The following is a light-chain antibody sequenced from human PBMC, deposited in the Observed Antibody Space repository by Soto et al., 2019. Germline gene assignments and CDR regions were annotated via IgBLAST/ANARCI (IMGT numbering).Light chain of an antibody. J-gene: IGKJ4*01. Sequence: DIQLTQSPSFLSASVGDRVTITCRATQGISTYVAWYQKKPGKAPKLLIYAASTLQSGVPSRFSGSVSRTEFTLTVTSLQPEDSATYYCQQLKSYPLTFGGGAKVEIK. V-gene: IGKV1-9*01. CDR3: QQLKSYPLT. CDR1: QGISTY. CDR2: AAS.